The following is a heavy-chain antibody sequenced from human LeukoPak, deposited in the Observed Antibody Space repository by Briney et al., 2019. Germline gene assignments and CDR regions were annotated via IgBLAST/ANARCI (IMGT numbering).Heavy chain of an antibody. V-gene: IGHV3-30-3*01. CDR2: ISFDGNNK. CDR1: GFTLSSYA. CDR3: AGDFIRSGRGGLDI. D-gene: IGHD6-25*01. J-gene: IGHJ3*02. Sequence: GGSLRLSCAASGFTLSSYAMHWVRQAPGKGLEWMAIISFDGNNKYYADSVRGRFTISRDKSKNTLYLQMNSLRVEDTAVYCCAGDFIRSGRGGLDIWGQGTMVTVSS.